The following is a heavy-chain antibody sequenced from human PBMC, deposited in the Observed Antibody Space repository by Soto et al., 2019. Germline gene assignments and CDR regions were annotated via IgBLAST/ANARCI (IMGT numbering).Heavy chain of an antibody. D-gene: IGHD4-17*01. CDR3: ARIPTVTTGVY. CDR2: ISSSSTTI. CDR1: GFTFSTYS. J-gene: IGHJ4*02. Sequence: GGSLRLSCAASGFTFSTYSMNWVRQAPGKGLEWVSYISSSSTTIYYADSVKGRFTISRDNAKNSLYLQMNSLRAEDTAVYYCARIPTVTTGVYWGQGTLVTVSS. V-gene: IGHV3-48*01.